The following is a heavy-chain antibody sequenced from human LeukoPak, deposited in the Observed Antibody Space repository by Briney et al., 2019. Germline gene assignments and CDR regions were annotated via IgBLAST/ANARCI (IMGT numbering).Heavy chain of an antibody. J-gene: IGHJ6*03. CDR2: ISISSSYI. D-gene: IGHD4-17*01. V-gene: IGHV3-21*01. CDR3: ARDRYGDYRNYYYYYMDV. Sequence: PGGSLRLSCAASRFTFSSYSMNWVHQAPGKGLEWVSSISISSSYIYYKDSVKGRFTISRDNAKNSLYLQMNSLRAEDTAVYYCARDRYGDYRNYYYYYMDVWGKGTTVTVSS. CDR1: RFTFSSYS.